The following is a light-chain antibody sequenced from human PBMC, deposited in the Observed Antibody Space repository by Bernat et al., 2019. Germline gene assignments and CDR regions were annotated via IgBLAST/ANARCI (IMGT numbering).Light chain of an antibody. CDR2: EVS. Sequence: QSALTQPPYASGSPGQSVTISCTGTSSDVGGYNYVSWYQQHPGKAPKLMIYEVSKRPSGVPDRFSGYKSGNTASLTVSGLQDEDEADYYCSSYAGSNNLPFGGGNKLTVL. V-gene: IGLV2-8*01. CDR3: SSYAGSNNLP. J-gene: IGLJ3*02. CDR1: SSDVGGYNY.